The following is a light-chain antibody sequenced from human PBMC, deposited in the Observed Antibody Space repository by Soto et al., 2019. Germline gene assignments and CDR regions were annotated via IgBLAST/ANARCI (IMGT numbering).Light chain of an antibody. CDR2: GAS. V-gene: IGKV3-20*01. CDR3: QQYGGSPQT. Sequence: EIVLTQSPGTLDLSPGEGATLSCRASQSVSKYLAWYQQKPGQAPRLLIYGASSRATGIPDSFSGSGSGTDFTLTISRLEPEDFAVYYCQQYGGSPQTFGQGTKVEI. J-gene: IGKJ1*01. CDR1: QSVSKY.